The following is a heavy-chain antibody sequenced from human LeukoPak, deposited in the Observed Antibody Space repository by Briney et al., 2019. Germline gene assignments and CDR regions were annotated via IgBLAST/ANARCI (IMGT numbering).Heavy chain of an antibody. V-gene: IGHV5-51*01. D-gene: IGHD6-19*01. CDR3: AREGAVAATSLFY. Sequence: GESLKISCKGSGYIFTTYWIGWVRQMPGKGLEWMGIIYPGDSDTRYSPSFQGQVTISADKSISTAYLQWSSLKASDTAMYFCAREGAVAATSLFYWGQGTLVSVSS. CDR1: GYIFTTYW. J-gene: IGHJ4*02. CDR2: IYPGDSDT.